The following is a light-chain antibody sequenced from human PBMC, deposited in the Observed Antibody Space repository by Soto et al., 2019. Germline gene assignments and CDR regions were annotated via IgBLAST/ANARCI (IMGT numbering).Light chain of an antibody. CDR2: KAS. J-gene: IGKJ4*01. Sequence: DIQMTQSPSTLSASIGDRVTITRRASRNIGSWLAWYQQKAGKAPNLLIYKASTLETGVPSRFSGSASGTEFTLTISSLQPDDFATYYCQQHANYPITFGGGTKVEI. V-gene: IGKV1-5*03. CDR3: QQHANYPIT. CDR1: RNIGSW.